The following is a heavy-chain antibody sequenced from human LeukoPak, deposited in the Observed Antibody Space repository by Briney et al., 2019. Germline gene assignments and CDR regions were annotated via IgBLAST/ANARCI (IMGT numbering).Heavy chain of an antibody. V-gene: IGHV3-30*18. CDR1: GFTFSSYG. D-gene: IGHD5-18*01. CDR2: ISYDGSNK. J-gene: IGHJ4*02. CDR3: AKEDTAMVLDY. Sequence: PGGSLRLSCAASGFTFSSYGMHWVRQAPGKGLEWVAVISYDGSNKYYADSVKGRFTISRDNSKNTLYLQMNSLRAEDTAVYYCAKEDTAMVLDYWGQGTLVTVSS.